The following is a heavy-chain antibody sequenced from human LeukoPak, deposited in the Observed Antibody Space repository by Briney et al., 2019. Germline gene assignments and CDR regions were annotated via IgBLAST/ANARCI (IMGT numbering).Heavy chain of an antibody. CDR3: ARAQTYSSSWYLEPFDY. V-gene: IGHV4-39*01. J-gene: IGHJ4*02. Sequence: SETLSLTCTVSGGSISSSSYYWGWIRQPPGKGLEWIGSIYYSGSTYYNPSPKSRVTISVDTSKNQFSLKLSSVTAADTAVYYCARAQTYSSSWYLEPFDYWGQGTLVTVSS. CDR2: IYYSGST. CDR1: GGSISSSSYY. D-gene: IGHD6-13*01.